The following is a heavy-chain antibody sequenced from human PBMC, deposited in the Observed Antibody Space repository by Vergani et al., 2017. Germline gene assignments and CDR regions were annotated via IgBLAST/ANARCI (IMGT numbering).Heavy chain of an antibody. D-gene: IGHD4-17*01. CDR1: GYTFTEHY. CDR3: ATPHTVTTGVIEL. J-gene: IGHJ6*02. Sequence: EVQLVQSGAEVKKPGATMKVSCKVSGYTFTEHYMHWVKQAPGKGLEWMGHVDPEDGETIYAGKFKGRVTIAADTSTDTAHLELSSLRCEDTAVYYCATPHTVTTGVIELWGQGTTVIVSS. V-gene: IGHV1-69-2*01. CDR2: VDPEDGET.